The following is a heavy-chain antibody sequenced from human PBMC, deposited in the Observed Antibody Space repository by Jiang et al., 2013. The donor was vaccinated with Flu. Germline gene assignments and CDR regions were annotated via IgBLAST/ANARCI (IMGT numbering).Heavy chain of an antibody. V-gene: IGHV3-73*01. CDR2: IRSKADTYAT. CDR3: AIDIQSYYYGLDV. D-gene: IGHD5-12*01. CDR1: GFTFSDSA. J-gene: IGHJ6*02. Sequence: VQLVESGGGVVQPGGSLRLSCAASGFTFSDSALHRVRQASGKGLEWVGRIRSKADTYATAYAASVKGRFTVSRDDSKNTAYLQMNNLKTEDTAVYYCAIDIQSYYYGLDVWGQGTTVTVSS.